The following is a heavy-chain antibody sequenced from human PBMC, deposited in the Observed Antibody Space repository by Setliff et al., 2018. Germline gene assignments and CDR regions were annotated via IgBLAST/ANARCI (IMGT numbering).Heavy chain of an antibody. CDR3: ASPDYQYYYYNGMDV. Sequence: ASVKVSCKASGGTFSSYAISWVRQAPGQGLEWMGGIIPIFGTANYAQKFQGRVTITTDESTSTAYMELSSLRSEDTAVYYCASPDYQYYYYNGMDVWGQGTTVTVSS. J-gene: IGHJ6*02. CDR2: IIPIFGTA. V-gene: IGHV1-69*05. CDR1: GGTFSSYA. D-gene: IGHD3-16*01.